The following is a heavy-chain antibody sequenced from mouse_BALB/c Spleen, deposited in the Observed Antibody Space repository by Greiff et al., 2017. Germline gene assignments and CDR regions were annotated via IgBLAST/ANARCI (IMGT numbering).Heavy chain of an antibody. J-gene: IGHJ2*01. V-gene: IGHV5-6*01. CDR2: INNGGSYT. Sequence: EVQGVESGGDLVKPGGSLKLSCAASGFTFSSYGMSWIRQTPDKRLEWVATINNGGSYTYYPDSVKGRFTISRDNAKNTLFLQMTSLRSEDTAMYYRARLGGNAYFDYWGQGTTLTVSS. CDR1: GFTFSSYG. D-gene: IGHD2-1*01. CDR3: ARLGGNAYFDY.